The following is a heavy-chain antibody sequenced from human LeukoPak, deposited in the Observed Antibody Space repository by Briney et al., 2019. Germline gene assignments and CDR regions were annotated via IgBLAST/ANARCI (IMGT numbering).Heavy chain of an antibody. J-gene: IGHJ4*02. Sequence: PGGSLRLSCAASGFTFSDYYTSWIRQAPGKGLEWVSYISSSGSTIYYADSVKGRFTISRDNAKTSLYLQINSLRAEDTAVYYCARSIVASFDYWGQGTLVTVSS. CDR1: GFTFSDYY. CDR3: ARSIVASFDY. V-gene: IGHV3-11*01. D-gene: IGHD5-12*01. CDR2: ISSSGSTI.